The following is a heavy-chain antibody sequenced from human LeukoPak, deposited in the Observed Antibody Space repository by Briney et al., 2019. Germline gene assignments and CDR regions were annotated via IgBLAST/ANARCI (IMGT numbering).Heavy chain of an antibody. V-gene: IGHV3-48*02. CDR3: ARDSGLDY. CDR2: ITSSSTV. J-gene: IGHJ4*02. Sequence: PGGSLRLSCAASGFTFSIYSMNWVRQAPGKGLEWLSYITSSSTVYYADSVKGRFIISRDNAKNSLYLQMNNLRDEDTAVYYCARDSGLDYWGQGTLVTVSS. CDR1: GFTFSIYS.